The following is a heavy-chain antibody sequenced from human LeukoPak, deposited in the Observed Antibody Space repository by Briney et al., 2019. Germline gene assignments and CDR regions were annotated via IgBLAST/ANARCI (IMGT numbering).Heavy chain of an antibody. CDR1: GGSISSINDY. CDR3: ARRGTGDQFWYFDL. CDR2: IYTSGST. V-gene: IGHV4-61*09. D-gene: IGHD7-27*01. J-gene: IGHJ2*01. Sequence: PSQTLSLTCTVSGGSISSINDYWSWIRQPAGKGLEWIGHIYTSGSTNYNPSLKSRVTISVDTSKSQFSLKLSSVTAADTAVYYCARRGTGDQFWYFDLWGRGTLVTVSS.